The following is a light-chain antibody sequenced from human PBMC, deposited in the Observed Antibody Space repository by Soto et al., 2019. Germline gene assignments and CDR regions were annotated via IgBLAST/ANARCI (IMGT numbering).Light chain of an antibody. J-gene: IGLJ1*01. CDR3: SSYTSSSTSPYV. V-gene: IGLV2-14*01. Sequence: QSALTQPASVSGSPGQSITISCTGTSSDVGGYNYVSWYQQHPGKAPKLMIYDVSNRPSGVSNRFSGSKSGNTASLTISGLQAEDEADYYCSSYTSSSTSPYVFVTGTKVTVL. CDR1: SSDVGGYNY. CDR2: DVS.